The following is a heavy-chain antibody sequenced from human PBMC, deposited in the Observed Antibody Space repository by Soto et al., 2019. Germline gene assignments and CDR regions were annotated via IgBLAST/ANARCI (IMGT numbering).Heavy chain of an antibody. CDR1: GFSLSNARMG. V-gene: IGHV2-26*01. Sequence: QVTLKESGPVLVKPTETLTLTCTVSGFSLSNARMGVSWIRQPPGKALEWLAHIFSNDEKSYSTSLKSRLTTSKDTSKRQVVLTMTNMEPVDTATYYCERIPYRSIRYFDWRPHVGFDIWGQGTMVTVSS. CDR2: IFSNDEK. CDR3: ERIPYRSIRYFDWRPHVGFDI. J-gene: IGHJ3*02. D-gene: IGHD3-9*01.